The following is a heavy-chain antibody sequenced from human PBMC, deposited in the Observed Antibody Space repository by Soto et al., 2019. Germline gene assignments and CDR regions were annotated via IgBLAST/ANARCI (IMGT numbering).Heavy chain of an antibody. CDR2: ISGGGDTT. V-gene: IGHV3-23*01. CDR3: AKGRGGSGSLTPRVDF. Sequence: EVQLLESGGGLVQPGGSLRLSCAASGFTFNNYAMTWVRQAPGKGLEWVSAISGGGDTTSYADSVTGRLTVSRDGSKNTLYLQMSSLRAEDTALYYCAKGRGGSGSLTPRVDFWGQGTLVTVSS. CDR1: GFTFNNYA. J-gene: IGHJ4*02. D-gene: IGHD3-10*01.